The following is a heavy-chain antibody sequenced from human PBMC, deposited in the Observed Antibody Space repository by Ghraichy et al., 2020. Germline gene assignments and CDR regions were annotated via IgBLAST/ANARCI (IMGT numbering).Heavy chain of an antibody. J-gene: IGHJ4*02. D-gene: IGHD5-18*01. CDR2: ISNSGSYT. Sequence: GGSLRLSCAASGFTFSDYYMSWIRQAPGKGLEWVSYISNSGSYTNYADSVKGRFTISRDNAKNSLDLQMNSLRAEDTAVYYGARIGTAMANNLDYWGQGTLVTVSS. CDR1: GFTFSDYY. CDR3: ARIGTAMANNLDY. V-gene: IGHV3-11*03.